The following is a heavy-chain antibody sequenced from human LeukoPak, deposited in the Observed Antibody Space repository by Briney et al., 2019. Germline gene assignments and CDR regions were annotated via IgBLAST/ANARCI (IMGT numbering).Heavy chain of an antibody. Sequence: SETPSLTCTVSGGSISSSKYYWGWIRQPPGKGLEWIGTIFNSGSTHYNPSLKSRVTISVDTSKNQFSLNLSSVTAADTAVYYCARAYYDILTGYYDWGQGTLVTVSS. CDR2: IFNSGST. CDR1: GGSISSSKYY. CDR3: ARAYYDILTGYYD. J-gene: IGHJ4*02. D-gene: IGHD3-9*01. V-gene: IGHV4-39*01.